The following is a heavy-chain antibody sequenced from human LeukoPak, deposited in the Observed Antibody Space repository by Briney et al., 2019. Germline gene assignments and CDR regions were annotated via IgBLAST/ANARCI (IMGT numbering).Heavy chain of an antibody. J-gene: IGHJ6*03. V-gene: IGHV1-8*01. CDR1: GYTFTNFD. CDR2: MNPNSGNT. CDR3: ARDRIERGYSYGYYYYYYMDV. Sequence: GASVKVSCKASGYTFTNFDINWVRQAAGQGLEWMGWMNPNSGNTGYAQKFQGRVTMTRDMSTSTVYMELSSLRSEDTAVYYCARDRIERGYSYGYYYYYYMDVWGKGTTVTVSS. D-gene: IGHD5-18*01.